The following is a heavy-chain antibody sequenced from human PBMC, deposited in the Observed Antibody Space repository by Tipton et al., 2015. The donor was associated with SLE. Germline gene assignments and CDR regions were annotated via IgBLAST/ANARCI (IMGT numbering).Heavy chain of an antibody. D-gene: IGHD2-15*01. CDR2: IYYSGST. Sequence: LRLSCTVSGGSISSGDYYWSWIRQPPGKGLEWIGYIYYSGSTYYNPSLKSRVTISVDTSKNQFSLKLSSVTAADTAVYYCARDLSAEYCSGGSCPNWFDPWRQGTLVTVSS. CDR1: GGSISSGDYY. J-gene: IGHJ5*02. V-gene: IGHV4-30-4*01. CDR3: ARDLSAEYCSGGSCPNWFDP.